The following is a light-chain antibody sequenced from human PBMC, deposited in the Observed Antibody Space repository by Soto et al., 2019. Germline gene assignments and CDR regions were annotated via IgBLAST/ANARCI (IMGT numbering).Light chain of an antibody. Sequence: DIQMTQSPSTLSASVGDRVTITCRASQSISSWLAWYQQKPGKAPKLLIYKASSLESGVPLRFSRCGSGADFTLTIRSLQPDAFASCDCKAYNTYPIYTFGEGTKIEIK. V-gene: IGKV1-5*03. CDR1: QSISSW. J-gene: IGKJ2*01. CDR2: KAS. CDR3: KAYNTYPIYT.